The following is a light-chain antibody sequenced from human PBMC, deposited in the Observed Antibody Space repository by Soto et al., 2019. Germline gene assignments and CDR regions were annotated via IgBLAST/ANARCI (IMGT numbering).Light chain of an antibody. CDR3: SSYRSTSVYV. CDR1: SSDVGGYNY. V-gene: IGLV2-14*01. CDR2: EVT. Sequence: QSALTQPASVSGSPGQSITVSCTGTSSDVGGYNYVSWYQQYPGKAPKLMIYEVTHRPSGVSNRFSGSKPGNTASLTISGLQAEDEANYYCSSYRSTSVYVXGTGTKVT. J-gene: IGLJ1*01.